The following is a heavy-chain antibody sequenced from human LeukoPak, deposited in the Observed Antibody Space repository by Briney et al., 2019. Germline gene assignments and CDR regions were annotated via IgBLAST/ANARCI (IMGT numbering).Heavy chain of an antibody. CDR3: ARDLSLASTYYYDSSGFDY. CDR2: IYYSGTT. CDR1: GGSITSYY. Sequence: SETLSLTCTVSGGSITSYYWGWIRQPPGKGLEWIGSIYYSGTTYYNPSLKSRVTISVDTSKNQFFLKLSSVTAADTAVYYCARDLSLASTYYYDSSGFDYWGQGTLVTVSS. J-gene: IGHJ4*02. V-gene: IGHV4-39*07. D-gene: IGHD3-22*01.